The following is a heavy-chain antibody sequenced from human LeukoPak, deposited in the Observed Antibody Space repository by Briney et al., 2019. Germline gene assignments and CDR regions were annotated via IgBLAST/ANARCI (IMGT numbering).Heavy chain of an antibody. CDR3: ARLSGFYYFDY. Sequence: SETLSLTCTVSGGSISSYYWSWIRQPPGKGLEWIGYIYYSGSTNYNPSLKSRVTISVDTPKNQFSLKLSSVTAADTAVYYCARLSGFYYFDYWGQGTLVTVSS. CDR2: IYYSGST. D-gene: IGHD5/OR15-5a*01. V-gene: IGHV4-59*01. J-gene: IGHJ4*02. CDR1: GGSISSYY.